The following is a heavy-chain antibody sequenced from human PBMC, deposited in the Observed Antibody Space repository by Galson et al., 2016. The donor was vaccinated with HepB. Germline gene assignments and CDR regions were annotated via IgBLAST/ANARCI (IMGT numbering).Heavy chain of an antibody. CDR1: GFTFTDYG. J-gene: IGHJ6*03. CDR2: IWYDGSYK. Sequence: SLRLSCAASGFTFTDYGMHWVRQAPGKGLEWVAIIWYDGSYKNYADSVKGRFTISRDNARNSLYLQMNSLRAVDTAVYYCARHGSDSYYYMDVWGKGTTVTVSS. V-gene: IGHV3-33*01. CDR3: ARHGSDSYYYMDV. D-gene: IGHD2-21*01.